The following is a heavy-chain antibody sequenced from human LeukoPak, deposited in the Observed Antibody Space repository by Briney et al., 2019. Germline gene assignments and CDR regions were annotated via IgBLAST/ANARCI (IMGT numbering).Heavy chain of an antibody. J-gene: IGHJ4*02. D-gene: IGHD3-10*01. CDR2: INPNSGGT. CDR3: ARRPFGELYWVDY. V-gene: IGHV1-2*02. Sequence: GASVKVSCKASGYTFTGYYMHWVRQAPGQGLEWMGWINPNSGGTNYAQRFQGRVTLTRDTSINTAYMELSRLRSDDTAVYYCARRPFGELYWVDYWGQGTLVTVSS. CDR1: GYTFTGYY.